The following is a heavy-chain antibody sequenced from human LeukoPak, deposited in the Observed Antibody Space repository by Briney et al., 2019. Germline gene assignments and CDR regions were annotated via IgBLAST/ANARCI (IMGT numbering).Heavy chain of an antibody. CDR1: GFTFSSYA. CDR2: ISGSGVST. J-gene: IGHJ5*02. Sequence: PGGSLTLSCALSGFTFSSYAMSWVRHAPGEGLDWVSAISGSGVSTYYAVSVGARFTISRDNSKNTLYLQMNRLRAEDTAVYYCAKDSGSGSYYPGGFDPWGQGTLVTVSS. CDR3: AKDSGSGSYYPGGFDP. D-gene: IGHD3-10*01. V-gene: IGHV3-23*01.